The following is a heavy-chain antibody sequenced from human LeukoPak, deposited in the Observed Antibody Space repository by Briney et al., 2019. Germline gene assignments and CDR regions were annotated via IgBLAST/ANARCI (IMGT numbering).Heavy chain of an antibody. D-gene: IGHD3-22*01. Sequence: SEPLSLTCTVSGGSISSSSYYWLWIRPPPGKGLEWVGSFYYSGSTYYNPSLKSRVTISVDTSKNQFSPNLSSVTAADTAVYYCARLYYDSSGYYQICYFDYWGQGTLVTVSS. J-gene: IGHJ4*02. CDR2: FYYSGST. CDR3: ARLYYDSSGYYQICYFDY. CDR1: GGSISSSSYY. V-gene: IGHV4-39*01.